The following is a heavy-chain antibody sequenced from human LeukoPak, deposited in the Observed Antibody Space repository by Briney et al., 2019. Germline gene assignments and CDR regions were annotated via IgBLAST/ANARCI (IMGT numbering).Heavy chain of an antibody. J-gene: IGHJ5*02. V-gene: IGHV3-23*01. D-gene: IGHD2-2*01. CDR2: ISGSGGST. CDR1: GFTSSSYA. Sequence: GGSLRLSCAASGFTSSSYAMSWVRQAPGKGLEWVSAISGSGGSTYYADSVKGRFTISRDNSKNTLYLQMNSLRAEDTAVYYCAKDGRYCSSTSCYAGHGWFDPWGQGTLVTVSS. CDR3: AKDGRYCSSTSCYAGHGWFDP.